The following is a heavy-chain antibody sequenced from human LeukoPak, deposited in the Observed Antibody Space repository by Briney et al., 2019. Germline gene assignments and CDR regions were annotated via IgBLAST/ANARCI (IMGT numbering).Heavy chain of an antibody. CDR1: GYTFISYD. D-gene: IGHD6-19*01. CDR3: ARRAVGNSYCYSMDV. CDR2: MNPNSGNT. J-gene: IGHJ6*03. V-gene: IGHV1-8*03. Sequence: RASVKVSCKASGYTFISYDINWVRQVTGQGLEWMGWMNPNSGNTGYAQKFQGRVTITRNTSISTAFMELSSLRSEDTAVYYCARRAVGNSYCYSMDVWGKGTTVTVSS.